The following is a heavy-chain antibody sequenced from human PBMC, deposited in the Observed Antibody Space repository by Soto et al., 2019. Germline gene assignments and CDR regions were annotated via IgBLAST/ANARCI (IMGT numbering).Heavy chain of an antibody. CDR1: GFPFDDYG. CDR2: INRDGGST. V-gene: IGHV3-20*04. J-gene: IGHJ4*02. Sequence: SGGSLRLSCAASGFPFDDYGMSWVRQALGKGLEWVSGINRDGGSTGYADSVKGRFTISRDNAKNSLYLQMNSLRAEDMAFYYCARAPGYYGDFFDFWGQGTLVTVSS. D-gene: IGHD4-17*01. CDR3: ARAPGYYGDFFDF.